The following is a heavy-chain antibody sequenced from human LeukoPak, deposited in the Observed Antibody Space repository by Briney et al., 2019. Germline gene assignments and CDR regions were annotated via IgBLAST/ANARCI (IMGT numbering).Heavy chain of an antibody. V-gene: IGHV3-73*01. CDR1: GLTFSGSA. CDR2: IRSKANSYAT. CDR3: TSHYCSGGSCRSDFDY. J-gene: IGHJ4*02. D-gene: IGHD2-15*01. Sequence: GGSLKLSCAASGLTFSGSAMHWVRQASGKGLEWVGRIRSKANSYATAYAASVKGRFTISRDDSKNTAYLQMNSLKTEDTAVYYCTSHYCSGGSCRSDFDYWGQGTLVTVSS.